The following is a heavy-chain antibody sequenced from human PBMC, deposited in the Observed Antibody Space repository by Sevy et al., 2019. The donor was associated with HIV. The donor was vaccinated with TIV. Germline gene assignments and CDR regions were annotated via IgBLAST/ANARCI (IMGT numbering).Heavy chain of an antibody. CDR2: IIPIFGTA. CDR3: ARDRAYYYGSGVFDY. J-gene: IGHJ4*02. V-gene: IGHV1-69*13. CDR1: GGTFSSYA. D-gene: IGHD3-10*01. Sequence: ASVKVSCKASGGTFSSYAISWVRQAPGQGLEWMGRIIPIFGTANYAQKFQGRVTITADESTSTAYMELSSLRSADTAVYYGARDRAYYYGSGVFDYWGQGTLVTVSS.